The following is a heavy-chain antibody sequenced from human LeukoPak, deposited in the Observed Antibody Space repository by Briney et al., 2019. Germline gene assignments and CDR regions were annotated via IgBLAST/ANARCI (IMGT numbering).Heavy chain of an antibody. CDR2: INSDGSST. D-gene: IGHD3-22*01. CDR1: GFSFSSYW. V-gene: IGHV3-74*01. CDR3: ARIYYYYDSGGNY. Sequence: GESLKISCAASGFSFSSYWMHWVRQAPGKGLVWVSRINSDGSSTSYADSVKGRFTICRDNAKNTLYLQMNSLRAEDTAVYYCARIYYYYDSGGNYGGEGTLVTVSS. J-gene: IGHJ4*02.